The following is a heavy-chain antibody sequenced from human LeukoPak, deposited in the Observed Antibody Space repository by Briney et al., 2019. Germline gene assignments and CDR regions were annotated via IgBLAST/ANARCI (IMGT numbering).Heavy chain of an antibody. D-gene: IGHD2-15*01. Sequence: SVKVSCKASGGTFSSYAISWVRQAPGQGLEWMGGIIPIFGTANYAQKFQGRVTITTDESTSTAYMELSSLGSEDTAVYYCATRYCSGGSCYPGPYYFDYWGQGTLVTVSS. J-gene: IGHJ4*02. CDR3: ATRYCSGGSCYPGPYYFDY. CDR1: GGTFSSYA. V-gene: IGHV1-69*05. CDR2: IIPIFGTA.